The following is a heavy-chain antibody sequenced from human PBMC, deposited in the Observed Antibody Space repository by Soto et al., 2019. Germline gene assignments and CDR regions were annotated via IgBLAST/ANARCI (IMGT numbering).Heavy chain of an antibody. CDR1: GGSISSSSYY. D-gene: IGHD2-2*01. J-gene: IGHJ6*02. CDR3: YIVPAGLFKGNGMDV. Sequence: PSETLSLTYTVSGGSISSSSYYWGWIRQPPGKGLEWIGSIYYSGSTYYNPSLKSRVTISVDTSKNQFSLKLSSVTAADTAVYYCYIVPAGLFKGNGMDVWGQGTTVTVSS. V-gene: IGHV4-39*01. CDR2: IYYSGST.